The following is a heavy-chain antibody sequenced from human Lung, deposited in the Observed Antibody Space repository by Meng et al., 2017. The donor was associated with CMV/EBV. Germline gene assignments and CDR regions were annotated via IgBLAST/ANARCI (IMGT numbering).Heavy chain of an antibody. CDR1: DDSISSRSYY. CDR3: ARINIASRRAIDY. Sequence: GSXRLXCTVSDDSISSRSYYWGWIRQPPGKGLEWIGSIYYSGSTYYNPSLKSRVTISVDTSKNQFSLKLSSVTAADTAVYYCARINIASRRAIDYWGQGTLVTVSS. D-gene: IGHD6-6*01. V-gene: IGHV4-39*07. CDR2: IYYSGST. J-gene: IGHJ4*02.